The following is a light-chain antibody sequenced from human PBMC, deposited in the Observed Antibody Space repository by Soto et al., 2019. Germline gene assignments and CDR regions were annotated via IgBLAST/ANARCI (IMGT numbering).Light chain of an antibody. CDR3: KQYESTPPT. Sequence: DIVMTQSPDSLAVSLGERATINCKSSQSVLYSSNNKNYLAWYQQRPGQPPKLRIYWASTRESGVPDRFSGSGSETDFTLTITSLQAKDVAVYYCKQYESTPPTFGQGTKLEIK. CDR2: WAS. J-gene: IGKJ2*01. V-gene: IGKV4-1*01. CDR1: QSVLYSSNNKNY.